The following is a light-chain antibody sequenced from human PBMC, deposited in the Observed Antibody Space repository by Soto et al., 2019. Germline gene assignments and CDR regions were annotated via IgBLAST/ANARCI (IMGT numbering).Light chain of an antibody. J-gene: IGKJ2*02. CDR3: QQTYSTPCT. CDR1: QSISSY. CDR2: AAS. V-gene: IGKV1-39*01. Sequence: DIQMTQSPSSLSASVGDRVTITCRASQSISSYLNWYQQKPGKAPKLLIYAASSLQSGVPSRFSGSGSGTDFTLTISSLQPEAFATYYCQQTYSTPCTFCQGTKLEIK.